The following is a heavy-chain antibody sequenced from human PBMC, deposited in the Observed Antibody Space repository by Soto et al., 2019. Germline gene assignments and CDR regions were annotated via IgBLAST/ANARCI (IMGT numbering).Heavy chain of an antibody. Sequence: GGSLRLSCAASGFTFSSYAMHWVRQAPGKGLEWVAVISYDGGNKYYADSVKGRFSISRDNSKNTLYLQMNSLRAEEPAVDYWARVMALNDFWSGYLSHWMDVWGQGTTVTVSS. J-gene: IGHJ6*02. CDR3: ARVMALNDFWSGYLSHWMDV. D-gene: IGHD3-3*01. CDR1: GFTFSSYA. V-gene: IGHV3-30-3*01. CDR2: ISYDGGNK.